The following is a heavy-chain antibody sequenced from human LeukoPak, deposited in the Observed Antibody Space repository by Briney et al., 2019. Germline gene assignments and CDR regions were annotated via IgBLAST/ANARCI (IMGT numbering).Heavy chain of an antibody. CDR1: GFTFSSYW. V-gene: IGHV3-7*01. Sequence: GGSLRLSCAVSGFTFSSYWMSWVRQAPGKGLEWVANIKQDGSEKYYVDSVKGRFTISRDNAKNSLYLQMNSLRAEDMAVYYCARDRAARRPYYYYYMDVWGKGTTVTVSS. CDR2: IKQDGSEK. J-gene: IGHJ6*03. D-gene: IGHD6-6*01. CDR3: ARDRAARRPYYYYYMDV.